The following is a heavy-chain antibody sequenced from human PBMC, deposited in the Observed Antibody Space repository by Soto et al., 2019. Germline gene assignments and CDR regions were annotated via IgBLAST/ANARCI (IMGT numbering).Heavy chain of an antibody. J-gene: IGHJ5*02. Sequence: ASVKVSSKASGYTFTGYYMHWVRQAPGQGLEWMGWINPNSGGTNYAQKFQGWVTITRDTSISTAYMELSRLRSDDTAVYYCARGDCSSTSCYWDWFDPWGQGTLVTVSS. CDR3: ARGDCSSTSCYWDWFDP. V-gene: IGHV1-2*04. CDR2: INPNSGGT. CDR1: GYTFTGYY. D-gene: IGHD2-2*01.